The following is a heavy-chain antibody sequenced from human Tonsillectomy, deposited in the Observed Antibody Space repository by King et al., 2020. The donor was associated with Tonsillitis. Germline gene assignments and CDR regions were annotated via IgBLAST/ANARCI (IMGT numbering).Heavy chain of an antibody. Sequence: QLQESASRPVKPSQTLSLTCAVSGGSISSGGYSWSWIRQPPGKGLEYIGYISHSGSTNYNPSLKSRVNISADRSKNQFSLTLSSVTAADTAVYYCARVGLLFGFDPWGQGTLVTVSS. CDR1: GGSISSGGYS. CDR2: ISHSGST. D-gene: IGHD3/OR15-3a*01. J-gene: IGHJ5*02. CDR3: ARVGLLFGFDP. V-gene: IGHV4-30-2*01.